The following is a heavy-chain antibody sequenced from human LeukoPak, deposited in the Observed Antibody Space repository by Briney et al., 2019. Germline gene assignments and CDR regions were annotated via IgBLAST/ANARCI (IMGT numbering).Heavy chain of an antibody. Sequence: GGSLRLSCAASGFTFSSYGMHWVRQAPGKGLEWVAFIRYDGSNKYYADSVKGRFTISRDNSKNTLYLQMNSLRAEDTAVYYCAKDSLGGYSYSGLFDYWGQGTLVTVSS. CDR3: AKDSLGGYSYSGLFDY. CDR2: IRYDGSNK. V-gene: IGHV3-30*02. CDR1: GFTFSSYG. D-gene: IGHD5-18*01. J-gene: IGHJ4*02.